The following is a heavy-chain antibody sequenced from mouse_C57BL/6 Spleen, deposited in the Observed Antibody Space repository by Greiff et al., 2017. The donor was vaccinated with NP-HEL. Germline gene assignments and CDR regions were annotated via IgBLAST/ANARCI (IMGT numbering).Heavy chain of an antibody. D-gene: IGHD2-3*01. CDR3: ARDGYYGRAMDY. CDR1: GYTFTSYW. Sequence: QVQLKQPGAELAKPGASVKMSCKASGYTFTSYWITWVKQRPGQGLEWIGDIYPGSGSTNYNEKFKSKATLTVDTSSSTAYMQLSSLTSEDSAVYYCARDGYYGRAMDYWGQGTSVTVSS. J-gene: IGHJ4*01. V-gene: IGHV1-55*01. CDR2: IYPGSGST.